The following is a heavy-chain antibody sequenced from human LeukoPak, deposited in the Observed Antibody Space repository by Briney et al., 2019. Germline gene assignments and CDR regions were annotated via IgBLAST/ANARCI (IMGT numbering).Heavy chain of an antibody. D-gene: IGHD3-10*01. CDR2: INPNSGGT. J-gene: IGHJ6*02. Sequence: VASVKGSCKASGNTFSGYYLPWVRQAPGQGLEWMGWINPNSGGTNSAQKFQGRVTVTRDTSITTAYMELSRLRSDDTAVYYCARDLALTMVRGIGYYYYGMDAWGQGTTVTVSS. V-gene: IGHV1-2*02. CDR1: GNTFSGYY. CDR3: ARDLALTMVRGIGYYYYGMDA.